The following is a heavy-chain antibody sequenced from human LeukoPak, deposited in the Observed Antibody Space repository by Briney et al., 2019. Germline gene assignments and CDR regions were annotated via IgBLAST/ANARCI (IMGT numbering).Heavy chain of an antibody. V-gene: IGHV4-4*07. J-gene: IGHJ4*02. D-gene: IGHD6-19*01. CDR1: GDSISSYY. Sequence: SETLSLTCTVSGDSISSYYWSWIRQPAGKGLEWIGRIYTSGSTNYNPSLKSRVTMSVDTSKNQFSLKLSSVTAADTAVYYCASQEPGGGSGWTIDYWGQGTLATVSS. CDR3: ASQEPGGGSGWTIDY. CDR2: IYTSGST.